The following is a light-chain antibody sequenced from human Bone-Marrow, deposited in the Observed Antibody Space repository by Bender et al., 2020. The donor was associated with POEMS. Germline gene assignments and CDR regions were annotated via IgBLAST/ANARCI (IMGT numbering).Light chain of an antibody. CDR2: DDN. V-gene: IGLV6-57*01. CDR1: SGSIASNY. J-gene: IGLJ3*02. Sequence: NFMLIQPHSVSESPGKTVTISCTRSSGSIASNYVQWYQQRPASSPTPVIYDDNQRPSGVPDRFSGSIDRSSNSASRAISGLKTKDETDYCCQSYDGMNQVFGGDTSLAVL. CDR3: QSYDGMNQV.